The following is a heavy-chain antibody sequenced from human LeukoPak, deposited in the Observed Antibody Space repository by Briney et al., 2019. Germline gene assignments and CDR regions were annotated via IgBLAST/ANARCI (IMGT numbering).Heavy chain of an antibody. D-gene: IGHD4-17*01. J-gene: IGHJ5*02. Sequence: PSETLSLTCTVSGGSISSYYWSWIRQPPGKGLEWIGYIYYSRSTNYNPSLKSRVTISVDTSKNQFSLKLSSVTAADTAVYYCARVSVTTETDWFDPWGQGTLVTVSS. CDR3: ARVSVTTETDWFDP. CDR2: IYYSRST. CDR1: GGSISSYY. V-gene: IGHV4-59*01.